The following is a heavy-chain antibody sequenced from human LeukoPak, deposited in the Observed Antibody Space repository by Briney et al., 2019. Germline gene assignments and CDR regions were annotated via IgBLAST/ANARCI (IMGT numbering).Heavy chain of an antibody. D-gene: IGHD3-22*01. Sequence: PGGSLRLSCAASGFTFSGYSMSWVRQAPGKGPDWVSTISGSVDATYYADSMKGRFTISRDNSKNTLYVQMNSLRAEDTAVYYCAKDRQSRGSLGFDYWGQGALVIVSS. CDR3: AKDRQSRGSLGFDY. V-gene: IGHV3-23*01. CDR2: ISGSVDAT. CDR1: GFTFSGYS. J-gene: IGHJ4*02.